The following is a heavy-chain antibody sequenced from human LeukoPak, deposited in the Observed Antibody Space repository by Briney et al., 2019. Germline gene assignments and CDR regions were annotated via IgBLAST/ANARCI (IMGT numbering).Heavy chain of an antibody. CDR3: ATEHIVVVTASGSWFDP. V-gene: IGHV3-30*02. D-gene: IGHD2-21*02. Sequence: GGSLRLSCAASGLTFSSYGMHWLREAPGKGLEWVAFIRYDGSNKYYADSVKGRFTISRDNSKNTLYLQMNSLRPEDTAVYYCATEHIVVVTASGSWFDPWGQGTLVTVSS. CDR1: GLTFSSYG. CDR2: IRYDGSNK. J-gene: IGHJ5*02.